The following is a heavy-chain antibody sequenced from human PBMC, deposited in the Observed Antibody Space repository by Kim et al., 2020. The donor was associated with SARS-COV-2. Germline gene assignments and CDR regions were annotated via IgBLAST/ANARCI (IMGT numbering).Heavy chain of an antibody. CDR3: ARDPNYDILTGPPDY. CDR1: YTFTSYG. D-gene: IGHD3-9*01. CDR2: ISAYNGNT. V-gene: IGHV1-18*01. Sequence: YTFTSYGISWVRQAPGQGLEWMGWISAYNGNTNYAQKLQGRVTMTTDTSTSTAYMELRSLRSDDTAVYYCARDPNYDILTGPPDYWGQGTLAT. J-gene: IGHJ4*02.